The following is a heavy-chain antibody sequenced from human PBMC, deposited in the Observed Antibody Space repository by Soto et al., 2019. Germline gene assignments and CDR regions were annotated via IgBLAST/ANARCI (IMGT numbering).Heavy chain of an antibody. CDR2: TYYRSKWYN. V-gene: IGHV6-1*01. CDR3: AREASTEDGMHG. J-gene: IGHJ6*02. Sequence: TCAISGDSVSSNSAAWNWIRQSPSRGLEWLGRTYYRSKWYNDYAVSVKTRITINPDTSKNQFSLQLNSVTPEDTAVYYGAREASTEDGMHGWGQGNTVTVSS. CDR1: GDSVSSNSAA.